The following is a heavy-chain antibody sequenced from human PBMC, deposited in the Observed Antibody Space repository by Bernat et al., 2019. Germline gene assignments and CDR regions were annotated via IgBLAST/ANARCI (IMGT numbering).Heavy chain of an antibody. Sequence: EVQLVESGGGLVKPGGSLRLSCAGSGVTFSDTWLNWARQAPGKGLEWVGRVKRKIDGETTEYAAPVKGRFTISRDDSKNALYLHMNSLKTEDTALYYCTTDFDYWGQGTRVTVSA. CDR2: VKRKIDGETT. CDR3: TTDFDY. CDR1: GVTFSDTW. V-gene: IGHV3-15*07. J-gene: IGHJ4*02.